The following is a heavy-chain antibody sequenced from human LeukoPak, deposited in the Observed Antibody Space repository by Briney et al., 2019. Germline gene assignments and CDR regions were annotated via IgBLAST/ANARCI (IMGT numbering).Heavy chain of an antibody. V-gene: IGHV1-2*02. CDR3: ARDITTVTTGWYFDL. J-gene: IGHJ2*01. Sequence: ASVKVSCKASGYTFTGYYMHWVRQAPGQGLEWMGWINPNSGGTNYAQKFQGRVTMTRDTSISTAYVELSRLRSGDTAVYYCARDITTVTTGWYFDLWGRGTLVTVSS. D-gene: IGHD4-17*01. CDR1: GYTFTGYY. CDR2: INPNSGGT.